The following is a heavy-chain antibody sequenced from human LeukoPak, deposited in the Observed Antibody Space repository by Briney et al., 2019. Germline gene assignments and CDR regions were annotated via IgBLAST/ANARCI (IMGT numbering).Heavy chain of an antibody. CDR3: TRHAILTGYYPYYYMDV. CDR1: GFTFSGSA. J-gene: IGHJ6*03. V-gene: IGHV3-73*01. CDR2: IRSKANSYAT. Sequence: GGSLRLSCVASGFTFSGSAMHWVRQASGKGLEWVGRIRSKANSYATAYAASVKGRFTISRDDSKNTAYLQMNSLKTEDTAVYYCTRHAILTGYYPYYYMDVWGKGTTVTVSS. D-gene: IGHD3-9*01.